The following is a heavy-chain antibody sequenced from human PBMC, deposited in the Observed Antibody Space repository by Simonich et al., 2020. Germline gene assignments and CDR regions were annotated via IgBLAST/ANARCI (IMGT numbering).Heavy chain of an antibody. CDR1: GYTFTSYG. Sequence: QVQLVQSGAEVKKPGASVKVSCKASGYTFTSYGISWVRKAPGQGLEWMGWISASNGNTNYAKKLQGRVTMTTDTSTSTAYMELRSLRSDDTAVYYCARASRGTWWYYYFDYWGQGTLVTVSS. CDR3: ARASRGTWWYYYFDY. CDR2: ISASNGNT. V-gene: IGHV1-18*01. J-gene: IGHJ4*02. D-gene: IGHD2-15*01.